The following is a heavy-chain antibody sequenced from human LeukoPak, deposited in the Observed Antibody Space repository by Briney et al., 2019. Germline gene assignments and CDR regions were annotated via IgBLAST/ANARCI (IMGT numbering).Heavy chain of an antibody. CDR1: GFTFSSYA. CDR3: ARAAPNRYYYGMDV. Sequence: GRSLRLSCAASGFTFSSYAMHWVRQAPGRGLEWVAVISYDGSNKYYADSVKGRFTISRDNSKNTLYLQMNSLRAEDTAVYYCARAAPNRYYYGMDVWGQGTTVTVSS. CDR2: ISYDGSNK. V-gene: IGHV3-30-3*01. J-gene: IGHJ6*02.